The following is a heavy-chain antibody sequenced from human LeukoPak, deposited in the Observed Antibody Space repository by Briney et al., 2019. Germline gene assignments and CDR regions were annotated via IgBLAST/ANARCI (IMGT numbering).Heavy chain of an antibody. CDR3: AKKGYDSSGFYYPLVG. D-gene: IGHD3-22*01. J-gene: IGHJ4*02. CDR1: GFTFSSYT. CDR2: ISTSGAST. Sequence: GGSLRLSCAASGFTFSSYTMSWVRQPPGKGLEWVSAISTSGASTYYTDSVKGRFTISRDNSKDTLYLQMNSLRAEDTAAYYCAKKGYDSSGFYYPLVGWGQGTLVTVSS. V-gene: IGHV3-23*01.